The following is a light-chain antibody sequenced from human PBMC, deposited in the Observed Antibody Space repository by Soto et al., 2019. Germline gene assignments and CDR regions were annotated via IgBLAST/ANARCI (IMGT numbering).Light chain of an antibody. Sequence: EIVLTQSPATLSLSPGERATLSCRASQSVSSYLAWYQQKPGQAPGLLIYDASNRASGIPARFSGSWSGTDFTLTISSLEPEDFAVYYCQQRSNWPMYTFGQGTKLEIK. CDR2: DAS. J-gene: IGKJ2*01. V-gene: IGKV3-11*01. CDR1: QSVSSY. CDR3: QQRSNWPMYT.